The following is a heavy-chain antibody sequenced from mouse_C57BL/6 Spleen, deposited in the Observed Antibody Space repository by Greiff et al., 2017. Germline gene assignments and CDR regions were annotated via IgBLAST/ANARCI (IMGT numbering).Heavy chain of an antibody. CDR3: ARGEGYRLWYSYAMDY. J-gene: IGHJ4*01. V-gene: IGHV1-66*01. D-gene: IGHD2-1*01. Sequence: QVQLLQSGPELVKPGASVKISCKASGYSFTSYYIHWVKQRPGQGLEWIGWIYPGSGNTKYNEKFKGKATLTADTSSSTAYRQLSSLTSEDSAVYYCARGEGYRLWYSYAMDYWGQGTSVTVSA. CDR1: GYSFTSYY. CDR2: IYPGSGNT.